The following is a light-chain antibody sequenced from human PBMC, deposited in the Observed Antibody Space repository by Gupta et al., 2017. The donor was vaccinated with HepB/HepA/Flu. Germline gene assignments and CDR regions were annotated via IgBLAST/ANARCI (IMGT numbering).Light chain of an antibody. V-gene: IGLV1-47*01. CDR1: SSNIGRNY. Sequence: QSVLTQPPSVSGTPGQRVPIPCSGSSSNIGRNYVYWYQQLPGTAPKLLIYKNNQRPSGVPDRFSGSKSGTSASLAISGLRSEDEADYYCAAWDDSLSGFFGGGTKLTVL. CDR3: AAWDDSLSGF. J-gene: IGLJ2*01. CDR2: KNN.